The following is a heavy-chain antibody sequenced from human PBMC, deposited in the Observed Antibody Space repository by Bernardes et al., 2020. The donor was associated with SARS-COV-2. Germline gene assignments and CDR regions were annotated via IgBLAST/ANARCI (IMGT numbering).Heavy chain of an antibody. CDR1: GFTFSDYY. D-gene: IGHD6-13*01. Sequence: GGSLRLSCAASGFTFSDYYMSWIRQAPGKGLEWVSYISSSGSTIYYADSVKGRFTISRDNAKNSLYLQMNSLRAEDTAVYYCARDKGYSSSWYYYYYYGMDVWGQGTTVTVSS. CDR3: ARDKGYSSSWYYYYYYGMDV. V-gene: IGHV3-11*01. J-gene: IGHJ6*02. CDR2: ISSSGSTI.